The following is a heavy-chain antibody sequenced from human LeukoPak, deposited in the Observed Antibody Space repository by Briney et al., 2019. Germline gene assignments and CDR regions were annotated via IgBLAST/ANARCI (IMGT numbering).Heavy chain of an antibody. V-gene: IGHV3-33*01. J-gene: IGHJ3*02. CDR3: AREADCTDGSCYRGAFDI. CDR1: GFNFINYA. Sequence: GGPLRLSCAASGFNFINYAMHWVRQAPGKGLEWVAVIWYDGGNRYYADSVKGRFTISRDTSEDTLFLQMNSLRAEDTAVYYCAREADCTDGSCYRGAFDIWGQGTMITVSS. CDR2: IWYDGGNR. D-gene: IGHD2-15*01.